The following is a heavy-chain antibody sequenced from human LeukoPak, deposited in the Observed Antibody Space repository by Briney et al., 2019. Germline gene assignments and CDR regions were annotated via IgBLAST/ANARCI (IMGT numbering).Heavy chain of an antibody. J-gene: IGHJ4*02. CDR2: IYSGGST. CDR3: AKSGAPFFFDY. D-gene: IGHD3-10*01. Sequence: GGSLRLSXAASGVTVSSNYMSWVRQAPGKGLEWVSVIYSGGSTYYADSVKGRFTISRDTSKNTLYLQMNSLRAEDTAVYSCAKSGAPFFFDYWGQGTLVTVSS. V-gene: IGHV3-53*05. CDR1: GVTVSSNY.